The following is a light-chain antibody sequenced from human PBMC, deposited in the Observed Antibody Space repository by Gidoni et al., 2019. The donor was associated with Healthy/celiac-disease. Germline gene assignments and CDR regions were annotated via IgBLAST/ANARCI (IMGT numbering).Light chain of an antibody. CDR2: GKN. V-gene: IGLV3-19*01. J-gene: IGLJ2*01. Sequence: SSELTQDPAVSVALGQTVRITCQGDSLRSYYASWDQQKPGQAPVLVIYGKNNRPSGIPDRFSGSSSGNTASLPSAGAQAEDEADYYCNSRDSSGNHLVVFGGGTKLTVL. CDR1: SLRSYY. CDR3: NSRDSSGNHLVV.